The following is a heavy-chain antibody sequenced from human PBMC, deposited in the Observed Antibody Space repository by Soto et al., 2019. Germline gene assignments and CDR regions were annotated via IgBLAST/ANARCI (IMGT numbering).Heavy chain of an antibody. CDR2: IIPIFGTA. V-gene: IGHV1-69*13. J-gene: IGHJ6*02. CDR3: ASGVPHDYYYGMDV. CDR1: GGTFSSYA. Sequence: SVKVSCKASGGTFSSYAISWVRQAPGQGLEWMGGIIPIFGTANYAQKFQGRVTITADESTSTAYMELSSLRSEDTAVYYCASGVPHDYYYGMDVWGQGTTVTVSS. D-gene: IGHD3-10*01.